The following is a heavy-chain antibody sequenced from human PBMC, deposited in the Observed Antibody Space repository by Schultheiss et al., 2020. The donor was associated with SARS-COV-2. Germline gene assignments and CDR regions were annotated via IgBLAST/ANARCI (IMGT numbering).Heavy chain of an antibody. CDR3: ARVGSSGWYSDYYYGMDV. V-gene: IGHV3-64*04. D-gene: IGHD6-19*01. J-gene: IGHJ6*02. Sequence: GESLKISCAASGFTFSTYAMHWVRQAPGKGLEYVSAISSNGGSTYYADSVKGRFTISRDNSKNTLYLQMNSLRAEDTAVYYCARVGSSGWYSDYYYGMDVWGQGTTVTVSS. CDR2: ISSNGGST. CDR1: GFTFSTYA.